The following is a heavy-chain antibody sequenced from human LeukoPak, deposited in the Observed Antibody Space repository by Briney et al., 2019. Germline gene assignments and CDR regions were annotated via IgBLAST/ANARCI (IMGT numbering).Heavy chain of an antibody. CDR3: APSGSYDY. CDR2: IKYDGSEK. D-gene: IGHD1-26*01. CDR1: GFSFSSSYW. Sequence: GGSLRLSCVASGFSFSSSYWMHWVRQAPGKGPEWLANIKYDGSEKFYADSVKGRFTISRDNAKNSLYLEMNSLRAEDTAVYYCAPSGSYDYWGQGTLVTVSS. V-gene: IGHV3-7*01. J-gene: IGHJ4*02.